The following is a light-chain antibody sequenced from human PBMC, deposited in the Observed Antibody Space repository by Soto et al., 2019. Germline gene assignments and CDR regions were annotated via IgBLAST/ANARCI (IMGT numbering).Light chain of an antibody. CDR2: DAS. J-gene: IGKJ1*01. Sequence: EVVLTQSPDTLSLSPGEGATLSCRASQNIYNDLAWYQQKPGQAPRLLLYDASIRATGIPARFSGSGSGTEFTLTINSLQSEDFAVYCCQQYKDWPRTFGQGTKVDIK. V-gene: IGKV3-15*01. CDR1: QNIYND. CDR3: QQYKDWPRT.